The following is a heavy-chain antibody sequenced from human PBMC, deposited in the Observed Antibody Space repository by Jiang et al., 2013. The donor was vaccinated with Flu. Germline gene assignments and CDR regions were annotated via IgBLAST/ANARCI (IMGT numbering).Heavy chain of an antibody. CDR1: YSFTNFW. CDR3: ARHNGASAHQRSLPGHNWFDP. D-gene: IGHD1-1*01. J-gene: IGHJ5*02. CDR2: IDPIDSYS. V-gene: IGHV5-10-1*01. Sequence: YSFTNFWISWMRQMPGKGLEWMGRIDPIDSYSNYNPSFQGHINISTDNSISTAYLQWSSLKASDTAMYYCARHNGASAHQRSLPGHNWFDPWGQGTLVTVSS.